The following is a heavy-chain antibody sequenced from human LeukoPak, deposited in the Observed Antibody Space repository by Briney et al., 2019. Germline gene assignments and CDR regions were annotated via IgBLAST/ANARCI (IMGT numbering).Heavy chain of an antibody. CDR1: GFKFSDSY. D-gene: IGHD3-3*01. CDR3: ARNPDFWGGSDAFDI. Sequence: GGSLRLSCVASGFKFSDSYMNWIRQAPGKGLEWVSSISSSSSYIYYADSVKGRFTISRDNAKNSLYLQMNSLSVEDTAVYYCARNPDFWGGSDAFDIWGQGTMVTVSS. CDR2: ISSSSSYI. J-gene: IGHJ3*02. V-gene: IGHV3-21*01.